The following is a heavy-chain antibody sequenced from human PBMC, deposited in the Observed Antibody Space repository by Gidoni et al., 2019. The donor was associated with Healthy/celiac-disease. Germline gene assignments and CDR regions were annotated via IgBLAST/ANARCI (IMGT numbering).Heavy chain of an antibody. V-gene: IGHV4-59*01. J-gene: IGHJ4*02. Sequence: QVQLQESGPGLVKPSETLSLTCTVSGGSISSYYWSWIRQPPGKGLEWIGYIYYSGSTNYNPSLKSRVTISVDTSKNQFSLKLSSVTAADTAVYYCAGTIAARPRHIDYWGQGTLVTVSS. CDR2: IYYSGST. CDR3: AGTIAARPRHIDY. CDR1: GGSISSYY. D-gene: IGHD6-6*01.